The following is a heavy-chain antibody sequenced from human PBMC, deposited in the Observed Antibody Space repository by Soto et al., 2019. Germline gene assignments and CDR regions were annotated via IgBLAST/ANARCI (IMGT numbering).Heavy chain of an antibody. CDR3: AKDMSSSWDSYYYYGMDV. CDR2: IYPGDSDT. CDR1: GYSFASYW. J-gene: IGHJ6*02. Sequence: PGESLKISCHGSGYSFASYWIGWVRQMPGKDLEWMGIIYPGDSDTRYSPSFQGQVTISADKSLRTAYLQMNSLRAEDTAVYYCAKDMSSSWDSYYYYGMDVWGQGTTVTVSS. V-gene: IGHV5-51*01. D-gene: IGHD6-13*01.